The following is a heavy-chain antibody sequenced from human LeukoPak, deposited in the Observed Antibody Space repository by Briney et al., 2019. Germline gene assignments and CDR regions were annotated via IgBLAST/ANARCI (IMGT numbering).Heavy chain of an antibody. CDR2: ISSSSSYI. Sequence: GGSLRLSCAASGFTFSSYSMNWVRQAPGKGLEWVSSISSSSSYIYYADSVKGRFTISRDNAKNSLYLQMNSLRAEDTAVYYCARDQAAAGLYFDYWGQGTLVTVSS. D-gene: IGHD6-13*01. V-gene: IGHV3-21*01. CDR3: ARDQAAAGLYFDY. CDR1: GFTFSSYS. J-gene: IGHJ4*02.